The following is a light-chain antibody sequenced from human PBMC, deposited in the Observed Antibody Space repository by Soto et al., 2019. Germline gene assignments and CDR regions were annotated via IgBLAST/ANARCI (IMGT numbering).Light chain of an antibody. CDR1: SSNIGTNT. Sequence: QPVLTQPPSASGTPGQRVTISCSGSSSNIGTNTVNWYQHLPGTAPKLLMYSNNLRPSGVPDRFSGSKSGTSASLAISGLQSEDEADYYCAAWDDSLNGLMVFGGGTKLTVL. CDR2: SNN. V-gene: IGLV1-44*01. CDR3: AAWDDSLNGLMV. J-gene: IGLJ2*01.